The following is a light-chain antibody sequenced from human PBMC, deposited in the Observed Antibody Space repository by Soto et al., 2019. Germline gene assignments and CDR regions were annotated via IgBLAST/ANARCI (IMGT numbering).Light chain of an antibody. CDR1: QSISSY. J-gene: IGKJ4*01. CDR3: QQNFRTPRT. Sequence: DIQMTQSPSSLSASVGDRVTITCRASQSISSYVNWYQQKPGKAPKLLIYAASSLQSGVPSRFSGSGSGTDFTLSNSILQPDAVATYYCQQNFRTPRTFGGGTKVEIK. V-gene: IGKV1-39*01. CDR2: AAS.